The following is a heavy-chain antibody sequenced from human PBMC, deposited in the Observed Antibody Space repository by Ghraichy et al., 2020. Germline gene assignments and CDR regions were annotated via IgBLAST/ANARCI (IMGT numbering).Heavy chain of an antibody. CDR2: IYQSGTT. CDR1: GGSISGGGSS. D-gene: IGHD2-21*02. Sequence: SLNISCAVSGGSISGGGSSWSWIRQPPGKGLEWIGYIYQSGTTYYNPSLKSRATILLDRSKNQFSLNLTSVTAADTAVYYCARGTVAYCGGDCYSVWGQGTLVTVSS. CDR3: ARGTVAYCGGDCYSV. J-gene: IGHJ4*02. V-gene: IGHV4-30-2*01.